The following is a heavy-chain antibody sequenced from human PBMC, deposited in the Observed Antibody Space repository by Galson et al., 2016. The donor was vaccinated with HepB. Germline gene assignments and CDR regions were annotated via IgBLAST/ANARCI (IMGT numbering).Heavy chain of an antibody. CDR3: AHRRRYSSSYDY. CDR2: IYWDDDK. J-gene: IGHJ4*02. V-gene: IGHV2-5*02. CDR1: GFSLSTSGVG. D-gene: IGHD6-13*01. Sequence: PALVKPTQTLTLTCTFSGFSLSTSGVGVGWIRQPPGEALKWLALIYWDDDKRYSPSLKRRLTITKDTSKNQVVLTMTNMDPVDTATYYCAHRRRYSSSYDYWGQGSLVTVSS.